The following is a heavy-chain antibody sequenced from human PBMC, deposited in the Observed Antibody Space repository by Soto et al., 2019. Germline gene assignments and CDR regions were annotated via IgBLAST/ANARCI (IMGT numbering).Heavy chain of an antibody. D-gene: IGHD3-10*01. CDR3: ARGNQYYYGSGSYYNNWFDP. J-gene: IGHJ5*02. CDR2: INHSGNT. V-gene: IGHV4-34*01. Sequence: SETLSLTCAVYGGSFSGYYCSWIRQPPGKGREWIREINHSGNTNYNPSLKSRVTISVDTSKNQFSLKLSSVTAADTAVYYCARGNQYYYGSGSYYNNWFDPWGQGTLVTVSS. CDR1: GGSFSGYY.